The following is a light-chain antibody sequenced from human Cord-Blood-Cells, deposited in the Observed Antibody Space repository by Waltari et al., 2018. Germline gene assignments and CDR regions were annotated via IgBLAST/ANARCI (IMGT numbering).Light chain of an antibody. CDR2: DIS. Sequence: QSALTQPASVSGSPGQSITISCTGTSSEVGGYNYVSWYQQHPGKAPKLMIDDISNRPSGVSNRFSGSKSGNTASLTISGLQAEDEADYYCSSYTSSSTLVFGGGTKLTVL. CDR1: SSEVGGYNY. CDR3: SSYTSSSTLV. V-gene: IGLV2-14*01. J-gene: IGLJ3*02.